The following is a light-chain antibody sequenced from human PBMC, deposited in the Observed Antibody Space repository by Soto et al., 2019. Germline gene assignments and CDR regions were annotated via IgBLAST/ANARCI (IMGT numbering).Light chain of an antibody. CDR3: QQYGSSPLT. CDR2: GAS. V-gene: IGKV3-20*01. J-gene: IGKJ4*01. Sequence: VLTQSPGTLSLSPGDRATLSCRASQSVTANYLAWYQQKPGQAPRLLIYGASSRGTGIPDRFSGSGSGTDFTLTITRLEPEDFAVYFCQQYGSSPLTFGGGTKVEIK. CDR1: QSVTANY.